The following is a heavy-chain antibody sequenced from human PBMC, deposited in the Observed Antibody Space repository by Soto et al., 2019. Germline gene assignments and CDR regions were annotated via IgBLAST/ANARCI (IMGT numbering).Heavy chain of an antibody. D-gene: IGHD3-9*01. CDR1: GFTFSSYS. J-gene: IGHJ4*02. V-gene: IGHV3-21*01. CDR2: ISSSSTYI. CDR3: ARDRDWAFDY. Sequence: GGSLRLSCVASGFTFSSYSMNWVRQAPGKGLEWVSYISSSSTYIYYADSVKGRFTISRDNAKNSLYLQMNSLRAEDTAVYYCARDRDWAFDYWGRGTLVTVSS.